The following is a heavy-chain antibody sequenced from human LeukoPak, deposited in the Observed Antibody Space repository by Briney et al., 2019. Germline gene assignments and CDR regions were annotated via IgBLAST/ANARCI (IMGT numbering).Heavy chain of an antibody. CDR1: GYTFTGYY. Sequence: ASVKVSCKASGYTFTGYYMHWVRQAPGQGLEWMGWINPNSGGTNSAQTFQGRVTMTRDTSISTAYMELSRLRSDDTAVYYCALPPTPYYYYGMDVWGQGTTVTVSS. V-gene: IGHV1-2*02. J-gene: IGHJ6*02. D-gene: IGHD2-15*01. CDR2: INPNSGGT. CDR3: ALPPTPYYYYGMDV.